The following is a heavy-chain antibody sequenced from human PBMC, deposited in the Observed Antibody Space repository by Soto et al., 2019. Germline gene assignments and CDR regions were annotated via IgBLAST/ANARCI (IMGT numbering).Heavy chain of an antibody. J-gene: IGHJ3*02. CDR1: EYRFTSQT. CDR2: IIACNGNT. CDR3: ARLRLCGANTCYPLDI. Sequence: QVQFVQSGAEVKKPGASVRVSCNASEYRFTSQTIHCVRQAPGQRPEWMGWIIACNGNTRYSQNFQGRITITRDTTANKVYMYLSRMRSEYTGKYYCARLRLCGANTCYPLDIWGPGTMVTVAS. V-gene: IGHV1-3*01. D-gene: IGHD2-2*01.